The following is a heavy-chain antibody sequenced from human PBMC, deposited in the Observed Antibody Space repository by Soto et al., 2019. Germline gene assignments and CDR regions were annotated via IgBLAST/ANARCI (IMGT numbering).Heavy chain of an antibody. V-gene: IGHV4-59*01. Sequence: SETLSLTCTVSGGSISSYYWSWIRQPPGKGLEWIGYIYYSGSTNYNPSLKSRVTISVDTSKNQFSLKLSSVTAADTAVYYCARTLTPERLDYWGQGTLVTVSS. CDR1: GGSISSYY. CDR3: ARTLTPERLDY. D-gene: IGHD2-21*02. CDR2: IYYSGST. J-gene: IGHJ4*02.